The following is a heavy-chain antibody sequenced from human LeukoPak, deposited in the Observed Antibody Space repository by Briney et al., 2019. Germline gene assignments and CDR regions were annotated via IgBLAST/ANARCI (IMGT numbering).Heavy chain of an antibody. CDR2: INHSGST. V-gene: IGHV4-34*01. CDR3: ARSGTARDFDY. CDR1: GGSFSGYY. D-gene: IGHD2-21*02. Sequence: SETLSLTCAVYGGSFSGYYWSWIRQPPGKGLEWIGEINHSGSTNYNPSLKSRVTISVDTSKNQFSLKLSSVTAADTAVYYCARSGTARDFDYWGQGTLVTVSS. J-gene: IGHJ4*02.